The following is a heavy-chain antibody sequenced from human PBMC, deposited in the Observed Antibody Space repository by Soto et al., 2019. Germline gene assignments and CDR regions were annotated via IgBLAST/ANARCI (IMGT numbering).Heavy chain of an antibody. CDR1: GCTFSAYA. D-gene: IGHD5-12*01. J-gene: IGHJ6*02. V-gene: IGHV1-69*12. Sequence: QVQLVQSGAEVKKPGSSVKVSCKVSGCTFSAYAISWVRQAPGQGLEWMGGIIPIFDTVNYAQKFQGRGTITAEESTTTAYMEVSSLRSEDSVMYDCARSIYGGYLYGLDVWGQGTTVTVSS. CDR2: IIPIFDTV. CDR3: ARSIYGGYLYGLDV.